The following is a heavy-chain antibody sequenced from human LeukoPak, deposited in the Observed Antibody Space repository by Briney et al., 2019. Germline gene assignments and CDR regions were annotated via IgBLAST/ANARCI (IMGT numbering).Heavy chain of an antibody. CDR1: GFTFSSYW. D-gene: IGHD3-22*01. CDR3: ARAAYDSSGYSSPFDY. V-gene: IGHV3-7*01. Sequence: GGSLRLSCAASGFTFSSYWMSWVRQAPGKGLEWVANIKQDGSEEYYVDSVKGRFTISRDNAKNSLYLQMNSLRAEDTAVYYCARAAYDSSGYSSPFDYWGQGTLVTVSS. CDR2: IKQDGSEE. J-gene: IGHJ4*02.